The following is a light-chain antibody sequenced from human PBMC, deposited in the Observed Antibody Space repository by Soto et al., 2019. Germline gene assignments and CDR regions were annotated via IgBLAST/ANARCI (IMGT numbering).Light chain of an antibody. CDR2: GAS. V-gene: IGKV3-20*01. CDR1: QSVSGSY. CDR3: QQYGSSRGT. J-gene: IGKJ4*01. Sequence: EIVLTQSPGTLSLSPGERATLSCRASQSVSGSYLAWYQQKPGQTPRLLIYGASSRATGIPDRFSGSGSGTDFTLTINRLEPEDFAVYYCQQYGSSRGTFGGGTKVEIK.